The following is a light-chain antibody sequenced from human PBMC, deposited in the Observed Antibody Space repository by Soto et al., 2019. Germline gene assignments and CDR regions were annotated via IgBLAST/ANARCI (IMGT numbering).Light chain of an antibody. J-gene: IGLJ1*01. CDR3: SSYTSSSTPYV. CDR2: GVS. CDR1: SSDVGGYNY. V-gene: IGLV2-14*01. Sequence: QSALTQPASVSGSPGQSITISCTGTSSDVGGYNYVSWYQQYPGKAPKLMIFGVSDRPSGVSNRFSGSKSGNTASLTISGFQAEDEADYYCSSYTSSSTPYVFGTGTKVTVL.